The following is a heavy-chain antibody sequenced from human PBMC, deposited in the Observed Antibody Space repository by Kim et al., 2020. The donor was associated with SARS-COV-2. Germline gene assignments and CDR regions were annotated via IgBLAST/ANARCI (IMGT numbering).Heavy chain of an antibody. CDR2: INTNTGNP. Sequence: ASVKVSCKASGYTFTSYAMNWVRQAPGQGLEWMGWINTNTGNPTYAQGFTGRFVFSLDTSVSTAYLQISSLKAEDTAVYYCAREGSFVVVPAAILTWDWFDPWGQGTLVTVSS. CDR3: AREGSFVVVPAAILTWDWFDP. D-gene: IGHD2-2*01. CDR1: GYTFTSYA. J-gene: IGHJ5*02. V-gene: IGHV7-4-1*02.